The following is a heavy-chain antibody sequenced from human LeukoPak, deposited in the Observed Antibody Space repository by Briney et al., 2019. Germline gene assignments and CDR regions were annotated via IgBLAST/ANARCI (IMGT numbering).Heavy chain of an antibody. J-gene: IGHJ4*02. CDR1: GFSFSTYA. D-gene: IGHD3-16*02. Sequence: GGSLRLSCAASGFSFSTYAMSWVRQAPGKGLEWVSGVNGNGGSTSYADSVKGRFTIFRDNSKNTVYLQMNSLRVEDTAVYYCAKPLYGGCDYWGQGTVVTVSS. CDR3: AKPLYGGCDY. V-gene: IGHV3-23*01. CDR2: VNGNGGST.